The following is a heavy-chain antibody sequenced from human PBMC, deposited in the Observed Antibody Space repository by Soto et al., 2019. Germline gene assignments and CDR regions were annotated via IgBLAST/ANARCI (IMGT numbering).Heavy chain of an antibody. D-gene: IGHD2-2*01. CDR1: GFTFSSYS. V-gene: IGHV3-21*01. CDR2: ISSSSSYI. Sequence: VGSLRLSCAASGFTFSSYSMNWVRQAPGKGLEWVSAISSSSSYIYYSDSVKGRFTTSRDNAKNSLYLQMNSLRAEDTAVYYCARDKVTRNCSSTSCYSSHYGMDVWGQGTTVTVSS. J-gene: IGHJ6*02. CDR3: ARDKVTRNCSSTSCYSSHYGMDV.